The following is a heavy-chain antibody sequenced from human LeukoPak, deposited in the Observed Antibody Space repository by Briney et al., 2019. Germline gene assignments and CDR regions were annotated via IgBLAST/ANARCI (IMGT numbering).Heavy chain of an antibody. V-gene: IGHV4-59*01. Sequence: SETLSLTCTVSGGSISSYYWSWIRQPPGKGLEWIGYIYYSGSTNYNPSLKSRVTISVDTSKNQFSLKLSSVTAADTAVYYCARDPRMDCYDSSGYYDSWGQGTLVTVSS. CDR2: IYYSGST. J-gene: IGHJ5*01. D-gene: IGHD3-22*01. CDR3: ARDPRMDCYDSSGYYDS. CDR1: GGSISSYY.